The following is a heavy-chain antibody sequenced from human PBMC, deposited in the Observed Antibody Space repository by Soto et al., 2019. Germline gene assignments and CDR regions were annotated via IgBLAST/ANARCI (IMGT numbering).Heavy chain of an antibody. CDR1: GGSISSSGYY. CDR3: ARQLGIVVVTAMYYFDY. Sequence: SETLSLTCTVSGGSISSSGYYWGWIRQPPGKGLEWIGSIYYSGSTYYNPSLKSRVTISVDTSKNQFSLKLSSVTAADTAVYYCARQLGIVVVTAMYYFDYWGQGTLVTVSS. J-gene: IGHJ4*02. D-gene: IGHD2-21*02. CDR2: IYYSGST. V-gene: IGHV4-39*01.